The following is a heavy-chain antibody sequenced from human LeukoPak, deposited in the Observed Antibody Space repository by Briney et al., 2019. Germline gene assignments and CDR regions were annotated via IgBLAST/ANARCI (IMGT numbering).Heavy chain of an antibody. Sequence: SETLSLTCTVSGGSISSYYWSWIRQPPGKGLEWIGEINHSGSTNYNPSLKSRVTISVDTSKNQFSLKLSSVTAADTAVYYCARLAYGSGSYYNADLDYWGQGTLVTVSS. D-gene: IGHD3-10*01. V-gene: IGHV4-34*01. CDR2: INHSGST. CDR3: ARLAYGSGSYYNADLDY. J-gene: IGHJ4*02. CDR1: GGSISSYY.